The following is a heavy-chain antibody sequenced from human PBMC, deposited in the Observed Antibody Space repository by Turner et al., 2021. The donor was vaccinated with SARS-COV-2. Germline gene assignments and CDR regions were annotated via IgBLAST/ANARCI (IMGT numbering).Heavy chain of an antibody. CDR2: INHIGST. Sequence: QVQLQQWGTGLLKPSETLSLTCAVYGGSFSGYWWTWIRQPPGKGLEWIGEINHIGSTNYNPSLKSRVTISLDTSKSQFSLKLSSVTAADTAGYYCAKRRGYCDSTGCNYGMDVWGQGTTVTVSS. V-gene: IGHV4-34*01. J-gene: IGHJ6*02. CDR3: AKRRGYCDSTGCNYGMDV. D-gene: IGHD2-2*01. CDR1: GGSFSGYW.